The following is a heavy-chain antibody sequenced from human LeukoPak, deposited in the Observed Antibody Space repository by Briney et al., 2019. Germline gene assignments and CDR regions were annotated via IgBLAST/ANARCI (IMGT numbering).Heavy chain of an antibody. CDR2: INPNSGGT. D-gene: IGHD2-15*01. Sequence: ASVKVSCKASGYTFTGYYMHWVRQAPGQGLEWMGWINPNSGGTNYAQKFQGRVTMTRVTSISTAYMELSRLRSDDTAVYYCARELYCSGGSCYSDNWFDPWGQGTLVTVSS. CDR1: GYTFTGYY. V-gene: IGHV1-2*02. CDR3: ARELYCSGGSCYSDNWFDP. J-gene: IGHJ5*02.